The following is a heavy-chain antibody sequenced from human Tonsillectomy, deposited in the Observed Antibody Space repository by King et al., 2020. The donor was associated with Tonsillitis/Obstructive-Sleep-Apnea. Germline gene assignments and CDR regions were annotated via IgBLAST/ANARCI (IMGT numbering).Heavy chain of an antibody. CDR2: IKQDGSEK. CDR1: GFTFSSYW. V-gene: IGHV3-7*01. Sequence: VQLVESGGGLVQPGGSLRLSCAASGFTFSSYWMSWIRQAPGKGLEWVANIKQDGSEKYYVDSVKGRFTISRDNAKNSLYLQMYSLRAEDTAVYYCARATNYDSSGYYYGNSAFDIWGQGTMVTVSS. J-gene: IGHJ3*02. CDR3: ARATNYDSSGYYYGNSAFDI. D-gene: IGHD3-22*01.